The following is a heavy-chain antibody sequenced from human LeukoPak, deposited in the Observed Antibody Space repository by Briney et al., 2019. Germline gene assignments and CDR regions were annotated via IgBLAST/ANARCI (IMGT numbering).Heavy chain of an antibody. V-gene: IGHV4-34*01. D-gene: IGHD3-16*01. Sequence: SETLSLTCVVYGGSLSGYYWSWIRQPPGKGLEWIGEINHSGSTNYNPSLKSRVTISVDTSKNQFSLKLTSVTAADTALYSCARDVDGLIDYWGQGTLVTVSP. CDR2: INHSGST. CDR3: ARDVDGLIDY. J-gene: IGHJ4*02. CDR1: GGSLSGYY.